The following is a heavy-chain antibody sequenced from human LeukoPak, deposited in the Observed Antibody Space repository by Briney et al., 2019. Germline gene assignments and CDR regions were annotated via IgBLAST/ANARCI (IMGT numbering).Heavy chain of an antibody. V-gene: IGHV4-38-2*02. CDR3: ARELTTDAFDI. CDR2: IFHSGST. D-gene: IGHD4-17*01. CDR1: GGSISSGYF. Sequence: SETLSLTCTVSGGSISSGYFWGWIRQPPGKRLEWIGSIFHSGSTYYNPSLKSRLTISVDTSKNQFSLRLSSVTAADTAVYSCARELTTDAFDIWGQGTKVTVSS. J-gene: IGHJ3*02.